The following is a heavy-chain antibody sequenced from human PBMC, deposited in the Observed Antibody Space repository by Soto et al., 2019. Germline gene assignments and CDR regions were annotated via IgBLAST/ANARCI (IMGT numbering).Heavy chain of an antibody. CDR3: ARRATTAYAFDI. J-gene: IGHJ3*02. CDR2: IYYSGST. Sequence: SETLSLTCTVSGGSISSSSYYWGWIRQPPGKGLEWIGSIYYSGSTYYNPSLKSRVTISVDTSKNQFSLKLSSVTAADTAVYYCARRATTAYAFDIWGQGTMVTVSS. V-gene: IGHV4-39*01. D-gene: IGHD1-26*01. CDR1: GGSISSSSYY.